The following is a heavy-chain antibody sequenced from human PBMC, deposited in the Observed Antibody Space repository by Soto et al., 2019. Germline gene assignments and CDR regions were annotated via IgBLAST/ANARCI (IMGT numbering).Heavy chain of an antibody. J-gene: IGHJ4*02. V-gene: IGHV3-30-3*01. CDR3: ARAEPNYYGSGSYYFGYYFDY. CDR2: ISYDGSNK. D-gene: IGHD3-10*01. Sequence: GGSLRLSCAASGFTFSSYAMHWVRQAPGKGLEWVAVISYDGSNKYYADSVKGRFTISRDNSKNTLYLQMNSLRAEDTAVYYCARAEPNYYGSGSYYFGYYFDYWGQGTLVTVSS. CDR1: GFTFSSYA.